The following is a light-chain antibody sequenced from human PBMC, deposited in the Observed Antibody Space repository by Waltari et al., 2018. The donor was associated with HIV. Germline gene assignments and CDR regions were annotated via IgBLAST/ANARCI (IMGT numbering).Light chain of an antibody. V-gene: IGKV3-11*01. Sequence: EIVLTQSPATLSLSPGERATLSCRASQSISASLAWYQQKAGQAPRLLIFDASNRAAGIPVRFSGSGSGTDFSLTISSLEPDDFAVYYCQHHSTWLGFTFGPGTTVDFK. CDR2: DAS. J-gene: IGKJ3*01. CDR3: QHHSTWLGFT. CDR1: QSISAS.